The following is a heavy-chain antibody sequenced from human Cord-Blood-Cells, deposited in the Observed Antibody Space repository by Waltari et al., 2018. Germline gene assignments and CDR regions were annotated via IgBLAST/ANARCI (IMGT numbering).Heavy chain of an antibody. J-gene: IGHJ3*02. V-gene: IGHV4-34*01. CDR3: ARGGVGAFDI. Sequence: QVQLQQWGAGLLKPSETLSLTCAVYGGSFSGYYWSWIRQPPGKGLEWIGEINHSGSTNSNPSLKSRVTISVDTSKNQFSLKLSSVTAADTAVYYCARGGVGAFDIWGQGTMVTVSS. D-gene: IGHD1-26*01. CDR1: GGSFSGYY. CDR2: INHSGST.